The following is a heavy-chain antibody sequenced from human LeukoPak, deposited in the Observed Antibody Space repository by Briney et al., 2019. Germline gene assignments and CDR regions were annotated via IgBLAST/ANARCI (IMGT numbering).Heavy chain of an antibody. V-gene: IGHV1-2*02. CDR1: GYSFIGYH. Sequence: ASVKVSCKASGYSFIGYHMHWMRQAPGQGLEWMGWTNPNTGGTKYAQKFQGRVTMTRDTSISTAYMELSSLRSDDTAVYFCASVEMATIGFEHWGQGTLVTVSS. CDR2: TNPNTGGT. CDR3: ASVEMATIGFEH. D-gene: IGHD5-12*01. J-gene: IGHJ4*02.